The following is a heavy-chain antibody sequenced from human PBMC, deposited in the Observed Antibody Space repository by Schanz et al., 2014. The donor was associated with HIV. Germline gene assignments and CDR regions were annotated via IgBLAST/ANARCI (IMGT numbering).Heavy chain of an antibody. Sequence: QVQLVQSGAEVKKPGASVTVSCKASEKTFSDIDINWVRQAPGQGLEWMGGIVPIFGTPNYAQNFQGRVTITADESASTAYMELSGLTSGDTAVYYCASDPPQNGYNSLDYWGQGTLVTVSS. CDR2: IVPIFGTP. CDR3: ASDPPQNGYNSLDY. CDR1: EKTFSDID. D-gene: IGHD5-12*01. J-gene: IGHJ4*02. V-gene: IGHV1-69*01.